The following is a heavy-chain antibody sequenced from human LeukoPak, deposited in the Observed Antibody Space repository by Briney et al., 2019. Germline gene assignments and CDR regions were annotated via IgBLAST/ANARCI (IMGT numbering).Heavy chain of an antibody. CDR2: IYHSGST. V-gene: IGHV4-38-2*01. CDR3: ASEGRESTFDY. J-gene: IGHJ4*02. Sequence: SETLSLTCAVSGYSISCGCYWGWIRQPPGKGLEWIGSIYHSGSTYYNPSLKSRVTISVDTSKNQFSLKLSSVTAADTAVYYCASEGRESTFDYWGQGTLVTVSS. D-gene: IGHD3-10*01. CDR1: GYSISCGCY.